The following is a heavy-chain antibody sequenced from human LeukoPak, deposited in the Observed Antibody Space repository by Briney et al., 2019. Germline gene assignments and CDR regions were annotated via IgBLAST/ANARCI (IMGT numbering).Heavy chain of an antibody. CDR1: GFTFSSYS. CDR3: ARKTYYYDSSGYYYAPFFDY. CDR2: ISSSSSYI. Sequence: GGSLRLSCAASGFTFSSYSMNWVRQAPGKGLERVSSISSSSSYIYYADSVKGRFTISRDNAKNSLYLQMNSLRAEDTAVYYCARKTYYYDSSGYYYAPFFDYWGQGTLVTVSS. D-gene: IGHD3-22*01. V-gene: IGHV3-21*01. J-gene: IGHJ4*02.